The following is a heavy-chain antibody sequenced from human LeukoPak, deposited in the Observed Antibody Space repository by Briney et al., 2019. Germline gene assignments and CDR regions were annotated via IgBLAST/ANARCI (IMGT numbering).Heavy chain of an antibody. CDR2: ISGSGGST. J-gene: IGHJ4*02. D-gene: IGHD3-22*01. CDR1: GFTFSSYA. Sequence: GGSLRLSCAASGFTFSSYAMSWVRQAPGKGLEWVSAISGSGGSTYYADSVKGRFTISSDNYKNTLYLQMNSLRAEDTAVYYCAKGYYYDSSGYFSYWGREPWSPSPQ. CDR3: AKGYYYDSSGYFSY. V-gene: IGHV3-23*01.